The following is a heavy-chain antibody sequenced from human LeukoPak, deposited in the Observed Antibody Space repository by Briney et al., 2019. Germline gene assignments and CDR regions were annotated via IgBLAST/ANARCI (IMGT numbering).Heavy chain of an antibody. D-gene: IGHD1-26*01. J-gene: IGHJ6*02. CDR3: ASAVVGATDHYYYGMDV. Sequence: ASVKVSCKASGGTFSSYAISWVRQAPGQGLEWMGGIIPIFGTANYAQKFQGRVTITADESTSTAYMELSSLRSEDTAVYYCASAVVGATDHYYYGMDVWGQGTTVTVSS. V-gene: IGHV1-69*13. CDR1: GGTFSSYA. CDR2: IIPIFGTA.